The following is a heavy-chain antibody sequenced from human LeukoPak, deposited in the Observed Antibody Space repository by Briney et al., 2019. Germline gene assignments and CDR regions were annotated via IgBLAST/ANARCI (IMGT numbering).Heavy chain of an antibody. D-gene: IGHD6-13*01. V-gene: IGHV1-69*13. Sequence: ASVKVSCKASGGTFSSYAISWVRQAPGQGLEWMGGIIPIFGTVNYAQKFQGRVTITADESTSTAYMELSSLRSEDTAVYYCARALHSSSSGVSWGQGTPVTVSS. J-gene: IGHJ5*02. CDR2: IIPIFGTV. CDR3: ARALHSSSSGVS. CDR1: GGTFSSYA.